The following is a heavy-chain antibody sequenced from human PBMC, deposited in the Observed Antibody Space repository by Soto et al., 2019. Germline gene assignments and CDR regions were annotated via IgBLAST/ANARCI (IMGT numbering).Heavy chain of an antibody. CDR3: ARVSIFGVVIYN. CDR2: IYYSGST. V-gene: IGHV4-31*03. J-gene: IGHJ4*02. CDR1: GGSISSGGYY. Sequence: QVQLQESGPGLVKPTQTLSLTCTVSGGSISSGGYYWSWIRQHPGKGLEWIGYIYYSGSTYYNPSLKCRVTISVDTSKTQFSLNLSSMTAADTAVYYCARVSIFGVVIYNWGQGTLVTVSS. D-gene: IGHD3-3*01.